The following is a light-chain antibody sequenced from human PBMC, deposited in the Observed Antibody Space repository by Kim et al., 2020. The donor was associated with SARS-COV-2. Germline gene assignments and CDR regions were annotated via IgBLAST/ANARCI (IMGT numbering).Light chain of an antibody. CDR2: AAS. V-gene: IGKV1-39*01. CDR3: QQSYSNPPEYT. Sequence: IQMTQSPSSLSASVGDRVTITCRASQSISNYLNWYQQRRGKAPKVLIYAASILQSGVPSRFSGSGSGTDFTLTISSLQPEDFATYYCQQSYSNPPEYTFGQGTKLEI. CDR1: QSISNY. J-gene: IGKJ2*01.